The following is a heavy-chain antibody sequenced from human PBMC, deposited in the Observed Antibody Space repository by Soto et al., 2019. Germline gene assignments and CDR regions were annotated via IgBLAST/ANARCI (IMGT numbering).Heavy chain of an antibody. J-gene: IGHJ6*02. D-gene: IGHD6-13*01. CDR1: GGTFSSYA. Sequence: QVQLVQSGAEVKKPGSSVKVSCKASGGTFSSYAISWVRQAPGQGLEWMGGIIPIFGTADYAQKFQGRVTITADESTSTASMELSRLRSEDTAVYYCASLIAAAGPPHSPRYYYGMDVWGQGTTVTVSS. V-gene: IGHV1-69*12. CDR2: IIPIFGTA. CDR3: ASLIAAAGPPHSPRYYYGMDV.